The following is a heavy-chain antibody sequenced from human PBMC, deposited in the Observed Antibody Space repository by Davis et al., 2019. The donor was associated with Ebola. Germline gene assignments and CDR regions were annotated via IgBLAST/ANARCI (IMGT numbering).Heavy chain of an antibody. CDR2: ISYDGSDK. D-gene: IGHD3-3*01. V-gene: IGHV3-30*03. CDR3: ARAVFHEVLDY. Sequence: GESLKISCAGSGFTFSNHAIHWVRQAPGKGLEWVAVISYDGSDKNYGDSVKGRFTISRDNSKNTLYLQMNSLTADDTAVYYCARAVFHEVLDYWGQGTPVTVSS. J-gene: IGHJ4*02. CDR1: GFTFSNHA.